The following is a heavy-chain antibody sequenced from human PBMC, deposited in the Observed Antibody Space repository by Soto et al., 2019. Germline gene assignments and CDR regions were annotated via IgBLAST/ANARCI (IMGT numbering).Heavy chain of an antibody. Sequence: EVQLLESGGGLVQPGGSLRLSCAASGFTFSSYSMNWVRQAPGKGLEWVASVGGGGDNTFYADSVKGRFTISRDDSQNTRYLHMNSLRAADTAVYFCAKRDSGSGRSPPLINYWGQGTLVTVSS. D-gene: IGHD3-10*01. V-gene: IGHV3-23*01. CDR3: AKRDSGSGRSPPLINY. CDR2: VGGGGDNT. J-gene: IGHJ4*02. CDR1: GFTFSSYS.